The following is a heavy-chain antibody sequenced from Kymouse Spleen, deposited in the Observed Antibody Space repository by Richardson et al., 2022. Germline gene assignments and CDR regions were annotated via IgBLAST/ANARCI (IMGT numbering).Heavy chain of an antibody. CDR1: GGSISSSSYY. CDR2: IYYSGST. D-gene: IGHD6-19*01,IGHD7-27*02. CDR3: ARRGLGPLFDY. V-gene: IGHV4-39*01. J-gene: IGHJ4*02. Sequence: QLQLQESGPGLVKPSETLSLTCTVSGGSISSSSYYWGWIRQPPGKGLEWIGSIYYSGSTYYNPSLKSRVTISVDTSKNQFSLKLSSVTAADTAVYYCARRGLGPLFDYWGQGTLVTVSS.